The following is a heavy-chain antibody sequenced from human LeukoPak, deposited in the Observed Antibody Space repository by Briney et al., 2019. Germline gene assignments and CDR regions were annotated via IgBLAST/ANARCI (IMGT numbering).Heavy chain of an antibody. Sequence: PGGFLRLSCAASGFTFSSYSMNWVRQAPGKGLEWVSSINSTSIYKYYADSVKGRFTISRDNAKDSLFLQMNSLRAEDTAIYYCARDPRIYCTNGICRDDYFDNWGQGTLVTIAS. J-gene: IGHJ4*02. CDR2: INSTSIYK. CDR1: GFTFSSYS. CDR3: ARDPRIYCTNGICRDDYFDN. D-gene: IGHD2-8*01. V-gene: IGHV3-21*01.